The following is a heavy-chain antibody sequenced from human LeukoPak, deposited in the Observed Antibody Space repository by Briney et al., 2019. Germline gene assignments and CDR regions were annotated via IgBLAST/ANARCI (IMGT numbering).Heavy chain of an antibody. V-gene: IGHV3-33*08. J-gene: IGHJ4*02. CDR2: IWYDGSNK. CDR3: AREGPRGNSQFDY. D-gene: IGHD2/OR15-2a*01. CDR1: GFTFSSYW. Sequence: GGSLRLSCAASGFTFSSYWMHWVRQAPGKGLEWVALIWYDGSNKYYADSVKGRLTISRDNSKNTLYLQMNSLRAEDTAVYYCAREGPRGNSQFDYWGQGTLVTVSS.